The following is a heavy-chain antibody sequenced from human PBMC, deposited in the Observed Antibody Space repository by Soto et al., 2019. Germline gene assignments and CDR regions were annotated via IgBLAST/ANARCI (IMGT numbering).Heavy chain of an antibody. V-gene: IGHV2-5*02. J-gene: IGHJ4*02. CDR3: AHSDTSLETRGECDY. D-gene: IGHD3-16*01. Sequence: QITLKESGPTLVKLTQTLTLTCTFSGFSLSTTAVGVGWIRQPPGKALEWLAFIYWDDDKRYSPSLKGRLTVTKNTSKNQVVLIMTDMDPVDTATYYCAHSDTSLETRGECDYWGQGTLVTVSS. CDR1: GFSLSTTAVG. CDR2: IYWDDDK.